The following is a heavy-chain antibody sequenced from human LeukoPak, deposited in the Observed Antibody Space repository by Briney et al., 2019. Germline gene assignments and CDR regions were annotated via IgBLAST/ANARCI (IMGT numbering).Heavy chain of an antibody. D-gene: IGHD2-15*01. V-gene: IGHV3-21*01. CDR2: ISSSSSYI. J-gene: IGHJ6*02. Sequence: PGGSLRLSCAASGFTFSSYSMNWVRQAPGKGLEWVSSISSSSSYIYYADSVKGRFTISRDNAKNSLYLQMNSLRAEDTAVYYCAKGSHCSGGSCYTPTDYYGMDVWGQGTTVTVSS. CDR1: GFTFSSYS. CDR3: AKGSHCSGGSCYTPTDYYGMDV.